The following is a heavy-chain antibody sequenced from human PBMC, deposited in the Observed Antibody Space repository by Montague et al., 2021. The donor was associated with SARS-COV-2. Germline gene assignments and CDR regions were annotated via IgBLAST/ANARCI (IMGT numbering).Heavy chain of an antibody. J-gene: IGHJ4*02. CDR3: AHRFAGFFDY. Sequence: VKPTQTLTLICTFSGFSLNTPEVAVGWIRQPPGKALEWLALIYGGDEKRYGPSLQSRLTITRDTSKSQVVLTMTNMDPVDTATYFCAHRFAGFFDYWGQGILVTVSS. CDR2: IYGGDEK. CDR1: GFSLNTPEVA. V-gene: IGHV2-5*05.